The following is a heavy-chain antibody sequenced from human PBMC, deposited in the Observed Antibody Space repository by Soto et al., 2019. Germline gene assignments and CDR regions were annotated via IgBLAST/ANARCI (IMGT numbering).Heavy chain of an antibody. D-gene: IGHD3-3*01. CDR2: MNPNSGNT. CDR3: ARGVGDFWSGYYEYWFDP. J-gene: IGHJ5*02. Sequence: GASVKVSCKASGYTFTSYDINWVRQATGQGLEWMGWMNPNSGNTGYAQKFQGRVTMTRNTSISTAYMELSSLRSEDTAVYYCARGVGDFWSGYYEYWFDPWGQGTLVTVSS. V-gene: IGHV1-8*01. CDR1: GYTFTSYD.